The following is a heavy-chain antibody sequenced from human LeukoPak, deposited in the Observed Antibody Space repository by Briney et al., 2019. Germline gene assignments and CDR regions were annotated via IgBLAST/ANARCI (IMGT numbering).Heavy chain of an antibody. D-gene: IGHD6-13*01. J-gene: IGHJ4*02. CDR3: ASSSSWYGSVDY. CDR2: ISYSGRT. Sequence: PSETLSLTCSVSGGSLTNYYWSWIRQSPGKGLEWIGYISYSGRTNYNPSLKSRVSISLDTSKNQFSLKLSSVTAADTAVYYCASSSSWYGSVDYWGQGTLVTVSS. V-gene: IGHV4-59*01. CDR1: GGSLTNYY.